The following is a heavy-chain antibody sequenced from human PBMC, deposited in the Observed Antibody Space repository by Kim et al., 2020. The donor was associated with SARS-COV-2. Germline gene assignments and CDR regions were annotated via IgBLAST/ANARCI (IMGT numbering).Heavy chain of an antibody. Sequence: PSFQGKVTISADKSISTAYLQWSSLKASDTAMYYCARRKLYGSEGGWFDPWGQGTLVTVSS. J-gene: IGHJ5*02. V-gene: IGHV5-51*01. D-gene: IGHD3-10*01. CDR3: ARRKLYGSEGGWFDP.